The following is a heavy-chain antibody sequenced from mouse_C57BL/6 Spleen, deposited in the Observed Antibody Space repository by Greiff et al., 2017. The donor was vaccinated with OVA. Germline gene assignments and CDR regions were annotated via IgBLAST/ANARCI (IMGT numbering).Heavy chain of an antibody. D-gene: IGHD1-1*01. CDR3: AKYYGSSYVAWFAY. Sequence: QVQLQQPGAELVKPGASVKMSCKASGYTFTSYWITWVKQRPGQGLEWIGDIYPGSGSTNYNEKFKSKATLTVDTSSSTAYMQLSSLTSEDSAVYYCAKYYGSSYVAWFAYWGQGTLVTVSA. J-gene: IGHJ3*01. CDR1: GYTFTSYW. V-gene: IGHV1-55*01. CDR2: IYPGSGST.